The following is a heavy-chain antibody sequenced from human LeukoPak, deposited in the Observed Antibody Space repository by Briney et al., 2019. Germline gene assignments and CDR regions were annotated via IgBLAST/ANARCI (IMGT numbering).Heavy chain of an antibody. Sequence: PSETLSLTCTVSGGSISSSDNYWVWIRQPPGKGLEWIGEINHSGSTNYNPSLKSRVTISVDTSKNQFSLKLSPVTAADTAVYYCATLLRGSDNLDYWGQGTLVTVSS. CDR2: INHSGST. CDR3: ATLLRGSDNLDY. J-gene: IGHJ4*02. D-gene: IGHD2-15*01. V-gene: IGHV4-39*07. CDR1: GGSISSSDNY.